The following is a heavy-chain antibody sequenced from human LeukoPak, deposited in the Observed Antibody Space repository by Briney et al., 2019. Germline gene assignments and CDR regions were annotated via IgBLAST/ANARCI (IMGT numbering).Heavy chain of an antibody. D-gene: IGHD2-2*01. CDR1: GYTFTGYY. V-gene: IGHV1-2*02. J-gene: IGHJ6*02. CDR2: INPNSDGT. Sequence: ASVKVSCKASGYTFTGYYMHWVRQAPGQGLEWMGWINPNSDGTNYAQTFQGRFTMTRDTSISTPYMELSRLRSDDTAVYYCARGVVPADPVGDYYYGMDVWGQGTTVTVSS. CDR3: ARGVVPADPVGDYYYGMDV.